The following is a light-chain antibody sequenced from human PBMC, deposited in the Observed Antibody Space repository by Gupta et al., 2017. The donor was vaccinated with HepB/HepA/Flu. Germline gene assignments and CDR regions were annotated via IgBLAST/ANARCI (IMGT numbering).Light chain of an antibody. J-gene: IGLJ3*02. CDR3: CSYASSYTSWV. CDR2: DVS. CDR1: SSDVGGYNY. V-gene: IGLV2-11*01. Sequence: QSALTQPRSVSGSPGQSVTISCTGTSSDVGGYNYVSWYQQHPGKAPKLMIYDVSKRPSGVPDRFSGSKSGTTASLTISGLQAEDEADYYCCSYASSYTSWVFGGGTKLTGL.